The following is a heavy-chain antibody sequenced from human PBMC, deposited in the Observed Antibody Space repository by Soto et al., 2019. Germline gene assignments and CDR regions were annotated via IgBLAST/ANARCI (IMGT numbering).Heavy chain of an antibody. CDR2: INPNSGGT. CDR1: GYTFTGYY. V-gene: IGHV1-2*02. J-gene: IGHJ6*02. D-gene: IGHD3-3*01. CDR3: ARAYITIFGVVITDCGMDV. Sequence: ASVKVSCKASGYTFTGYYMHWVRQAPGQGXEWMGWINPNSGGTNYAQKFQGRVTMTRDTSMSTAYMELSRLRSDDTAVYYCARAYITIFGVVITDCGMDVWCQGTTVTV.